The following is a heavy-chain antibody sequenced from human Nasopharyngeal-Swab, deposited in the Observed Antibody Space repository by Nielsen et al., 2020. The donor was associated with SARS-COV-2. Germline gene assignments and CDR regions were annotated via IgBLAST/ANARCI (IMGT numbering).Heavy chain of an antibody. CDR3: AKLDMVRGVIITSYAFDI. V-gene: IGHV3-30*18. J-gene: IGHJ3*02. Sequence: VRQMPGKGLEWVAVISYDGSNKYYADSVKGRFTISRDNSKNTLYLQMNSLRAEDTAVYYCAKLDMVRGVIITSYAFDIWGQGTVVTVSS. CDR2: ISYDGSNK. D-gene: IGHD3-10*01.